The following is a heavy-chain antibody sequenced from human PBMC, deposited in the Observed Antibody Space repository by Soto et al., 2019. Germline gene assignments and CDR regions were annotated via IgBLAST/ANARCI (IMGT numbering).Heavy chain of an antibody. J-gene: IGHJ3*02. Sequence: SETLSLTCTVSGGSISSYYWSWIRQPPGKGLEWIGYIYYSGSTNYNPSLKSRVTISVDTSKNQFSLKLSSVTAADTAVYYCARMYSRGGGMGGAFDIWGQGTMVTVSS. CDR2: IYYSGST. V-gene: IGHV4-59*12. CDR3: ARMYSRGGGMGGAFDI. D-gene: IGHD2-15*01. CDR1: GGSISSYY.